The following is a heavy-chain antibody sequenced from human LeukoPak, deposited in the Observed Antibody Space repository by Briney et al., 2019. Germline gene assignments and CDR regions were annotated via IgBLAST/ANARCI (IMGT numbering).Heavy chain of an antibody. CDR3: AREGGGQIGSGSYYPYLLPSYYFDY. CDR2: TYYRSKWYN. J-gene: IGHJ4*02. CDR1: GDSVSSNSAA. Sequence: SQTLSLTCAISGDSVSSNSAAWNWIRQSPSRGLEWLGRTYYRSKWYNDYAVSVKSRITINPDTSKNQFSLQLNSVTPEGTAVYYCAREGGGQIGSGSYYPYLLPSYYFDYWGQGTLVTVSS. D-gene: IGHD3-10*01. V-gene: IGHV6-1*01.